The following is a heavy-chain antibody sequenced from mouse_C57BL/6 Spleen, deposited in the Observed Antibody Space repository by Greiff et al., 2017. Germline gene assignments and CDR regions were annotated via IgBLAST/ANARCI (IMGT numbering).Heavy chain of an antibody. CDR3: ARENDYDDYAMDY. Sequence: VQLKESVAELVRPGASVKLSCTASGFNIKNTYMHWVKQRPEQGLEWIGRIDPANGNTKYAPKFQGKATITADTSSNTAYLQLSRLNSEDTAIYYCARENDYDDYAMDYWGQGTSVTVSS. J-gene: IGHJ4*01. V-gene: IGHV14-3*01. D-gene: IGHD2-4*01. CDR2: IDPANGNT. CDR1: GFNIKNTY.